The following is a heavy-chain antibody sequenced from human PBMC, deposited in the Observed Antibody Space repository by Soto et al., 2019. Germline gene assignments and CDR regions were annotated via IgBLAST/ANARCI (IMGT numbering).Heavy chain of an antibody. CDR2: IYHSGST. V-gene: IGHV4-38-2*02. D-gene: IGHD3-3*01. Sequence: SETLSLTCAVSGYSISSGHYWGWIRQPPGKGLEWIGSIYHSGSTYYNPSLKSRVTISVDTSKNQFSLKLSSVTAADTPVYYCARDARTYYDFWSGSYNWFDPWGQGTLVTVSS. CDR3: ARDARTYYDFWSGSYNWFDP. J-gene: IGHJ5*02. CDR1: GYSISSGHY.